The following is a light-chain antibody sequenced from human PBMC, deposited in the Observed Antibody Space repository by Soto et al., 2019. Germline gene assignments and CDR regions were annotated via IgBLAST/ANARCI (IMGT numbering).Light chain of an antibody. CDR3: QQFSSYPLP. V-gene: IGKV3-15*01. CDR2: GAF. CDR1: QSVSSK. J-gene: IGKJ4*01. Sequence: EIVITQSPATLSVSPGEIATLSCRASQSVSSKLAWYQQKPGQATRLLIYGAFTRATGIPARFSGSGSGTDFTLTISSLEPEDSAVYYCQQFSSYPLPFGGGTKV.